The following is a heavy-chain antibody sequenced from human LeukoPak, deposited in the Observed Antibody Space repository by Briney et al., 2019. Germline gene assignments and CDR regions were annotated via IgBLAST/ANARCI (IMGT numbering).Heavy chain of an antibody. CDR2: IYRSGII. V-gene: IGHV4-59*08. J-gene: IGHJ3*02. CDR1: GGYNSTYY. D-gene: IGHD1-20*01. CDR3: ARSQTFADCTSWYDSFDI. Sequence: SETLSLTYTVSGGYNSTYYWSWLRQPPGKGLEFIAYIYRSGIINYNPSLQSRVTMSVDTSENRFSLNLSSMTAADPAVYYCARSQTFADCTSWYDSFDIWGHGTMVTVSS.